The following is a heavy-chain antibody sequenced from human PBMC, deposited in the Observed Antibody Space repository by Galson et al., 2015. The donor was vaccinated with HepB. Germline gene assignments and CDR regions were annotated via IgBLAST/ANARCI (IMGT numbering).Heavy chain of an antibody. Sequence: SLRLSCAAPGFSFSKYGMHWVRQASGKGLESVAVISYDGSNTYYGDSVKGRFTISRDNSKNTLYLQMNSLRAEDTGVYYCAKDATYGDLAYYYYYMDVWGKGTTVTVSS. J-gene: IGHJ6*03. CDR3: AKDATYGDLAYYYYYMDV. CDR1: GFSFSKYG. V-gene: IGHV3-30*18. CDR2: ISYDGSNT. D-gene: IGHD4-17*01.